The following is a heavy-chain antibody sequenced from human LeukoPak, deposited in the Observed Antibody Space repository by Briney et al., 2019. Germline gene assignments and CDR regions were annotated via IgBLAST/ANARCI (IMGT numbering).Heavy chain of an antibody. CDR2: IYYSGST. V-gene: IGHV4-59*01. CDR3: ARGEYDSSGYYGR. J-gene: IGHJ4*02. CDR1: GGSISSYY. D-gene: IGHD3-22*01. Sequence: SETLSLTCTVSGGSISSYYWSWIRQPPGKGLEWIGYIYYSGSTNYNPSLKSRVTISVDTSKNQFSLKLSSVTAADTAVYYCARGEYDSSGYYGRWGQGTLVTVSS.